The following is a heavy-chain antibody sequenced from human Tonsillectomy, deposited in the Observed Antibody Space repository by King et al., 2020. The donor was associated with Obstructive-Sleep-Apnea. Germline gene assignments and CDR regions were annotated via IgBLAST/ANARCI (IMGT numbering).Heavy chain of an antibody. J-gene: IGHJ5*02. CDR3: ARTHDWNSEGGYWFDP. CDR2: IDPTDSYT. D-gene: IGHD1-7*01. CDR1: GYSFTNYW. Sequence: QLVQSGAEVKKPGESLRISCKGSGYSFTNYWISWVRRMPGKGLEWMGRIDPTDSYTNYSPSFQGHVTISTDKSISTAYLQWSSLKASDTAMYYCARTHDWNSEGGYWFDPWGQGTLVTVSS. V-gene: IGHV5-10-1*03.